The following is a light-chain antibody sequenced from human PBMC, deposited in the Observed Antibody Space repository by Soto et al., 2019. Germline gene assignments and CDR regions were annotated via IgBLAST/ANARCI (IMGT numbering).Light chain of an antibody. J-gene: IGLJ2*01. CDR1: SSDVGGYKF. V-gene: IGLV2-11*01. CDR2: DVT. Sequence: QSALTQPRSASGSPGQSVTISCTGTSSDVGGYKFVSWYQQHPGKAPKLMIYDVTKRPSGVPDRFSGSKSGNTASLTISGFQAEDEADYYCCSYAGRYTWVFGGGTKLTVL. CDR3: CSYAGRYTWV.